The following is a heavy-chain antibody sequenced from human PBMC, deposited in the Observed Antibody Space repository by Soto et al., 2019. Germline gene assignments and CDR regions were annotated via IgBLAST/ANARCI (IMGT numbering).Heavy chain of an antibody. V-gene: IGHV3-23*01. CDR3: AKVAAMAPRGFHYFDY. Sequence: PGGSLRLSCAASGFTFSSYAMSWVRQAPGKGPEWVSAISGSGGSTYYADSVKGRFTISRDNSKNTLYLQMNSLRAEDTAVYYCAKVAAMAPRGFHYFDYWGQGTLVTVSS. CDR1: GFTFSSYA. D-gene: IGHD5-18*01. CDR2: ISGSGGST. J-gene: IGHJ4*02.